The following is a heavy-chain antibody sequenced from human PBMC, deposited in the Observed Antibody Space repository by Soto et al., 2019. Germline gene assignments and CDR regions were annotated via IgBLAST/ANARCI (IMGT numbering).Heavy chain of an antibody. CDR1: GFPFSSYW. J-gene: IGHJ4*02. D-gene: IGHD3-3*01. Sequence: GSLSLSCAASGFPFSSYWMSWVRQAPGKGLEWVANIKQDGSEKYYVDSVKGRFTISRDNAKNSLYLQMDSLRAEDTAVYYCAREAPRYYDFWSGRAYYFDYWGQGTLVTVAS. V-gene: IGHV3-7*03. CDR2: IKQDGSEK. CDR3: AREAPRYYDFWSGRAYYFDY.